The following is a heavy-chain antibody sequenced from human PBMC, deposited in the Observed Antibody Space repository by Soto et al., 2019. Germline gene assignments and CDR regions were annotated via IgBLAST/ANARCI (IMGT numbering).Heavy chain of an antibody. J-gene: IGHJ6*02. Sequence: QVLLVQSSAEVKKPGSSVKVSCKASGGTFTSTAFSWVRQAPGQGLEWMGGIIPVLGTPNYAQKFQARLTVTADASTTTVHMELSSLRSDDTAVYYCASSAGLDHLLNYYGLNVWGQGPTVTVSS. V-gene: IGHV1-69*01. CDR3: ASSAGLDHLLNYYGLNV. CDR1: GGTFTSTA. CDR2: IIPVLGTP. D-gene: IGHD6-13*01.